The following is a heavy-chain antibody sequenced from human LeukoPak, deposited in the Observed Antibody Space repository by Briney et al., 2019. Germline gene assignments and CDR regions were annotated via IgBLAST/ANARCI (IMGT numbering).Heavy chain of an antibody. CDR3: ARGFDTGWYTPHY. J-gene: IGHJ4*02. CDR2: INESGRT. D-gene: IGHD6-19*01. CDR1: GGSFSGYF. V-gene: IGHV4-34*01. Sequence: PSETLSLTCAVYGGSFSGYFWSWIRQPPGKGLEWIGEINESGRTNYNPSLQSRVTISADSSKNQFSLKLSSVTAADTAVYYCARGFDTGWYTPHYWGQGTLVTVSS.